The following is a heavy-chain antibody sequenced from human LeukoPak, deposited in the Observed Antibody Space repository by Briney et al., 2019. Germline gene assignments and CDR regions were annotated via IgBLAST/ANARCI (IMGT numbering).Heavy chain of an antibody. CDR3: ARIESELFMGTKGSSWFAPTFFDP. D-gene: IGHD6-13*01. CDR2: IYYSGST. Sequence: KASETLSLTCTVSGGSISSSSYYWGWIRQPPGKGLEWIGSIYYSGSTYYNPSLKSRVTISVDTSKNQFSLKLSSVTAADTAVYYCARIESELFMGTKGSSWFAPTFFDPWGQGTLVTVSS. V-gene: IGHV4-39*07. CDR1: GGSISSSSYY. J-gene: IGHJ5*02.